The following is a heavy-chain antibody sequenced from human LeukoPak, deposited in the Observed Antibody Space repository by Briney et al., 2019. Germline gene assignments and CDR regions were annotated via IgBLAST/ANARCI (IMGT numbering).Heavy chain of an antibody. V-gene: IGHV3-64*01. D-gene: IGHD2-21*01. J-gene: IGHJ4*02. CDR2: ISSNGGST. CDR3: ARGGRLPAAGDFDY. CDR1: GFTFSSYA. Sequence: GGSLRLSCAASGFTFSSYAVHWVRQAPGKGLEYVSAISSNGGSTYYANSVKGRFTISRDNSKNTLYLQMGSLRAEDMAVYYCARGGRLPAAGDFDYWGQGTLVTVSS.